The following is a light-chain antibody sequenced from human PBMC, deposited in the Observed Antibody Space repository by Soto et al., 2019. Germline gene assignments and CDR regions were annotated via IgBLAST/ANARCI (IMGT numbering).Light chain of an antibody. CDR3: HHYNNWPRT. J-gene: IGKJ1*01. CDR2: GAS. Sequence: EIVMTQSPATLSVSPGESATLSCRASQSVSSNLAWHQQKPGQAPRFLIYGASTRATGIPARFSGSGSGTEFTLTISSLQSEDFAVYYCHHYNNWPRTFGQGTKVDIK. CDR1: QSVSSN. V-gene: IGKV3-15*01.